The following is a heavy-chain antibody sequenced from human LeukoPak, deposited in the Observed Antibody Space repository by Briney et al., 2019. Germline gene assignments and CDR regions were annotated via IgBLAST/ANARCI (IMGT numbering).Heavy chain of an antibody. D-gene: IGHD3-22*01. CDR1: GFTFSDHY. J-gene: IGHJ4*02. Sequence: GGSLRLSCAASGFTFSDHYINWVRQAPGKGLEWVATIKQDGSEKYYVDSAKGRFSISRDNAKNSLFLQMISLRGEDTAVYFCARAYSYAFDYWGQGTLVTVAS. CDR3: ARAYSYAFDY. V-gene: IGHV3-7*04. CDR2: IKQDGSEK.